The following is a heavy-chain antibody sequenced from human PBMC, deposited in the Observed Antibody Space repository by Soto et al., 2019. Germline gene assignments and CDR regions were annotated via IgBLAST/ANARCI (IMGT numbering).Heavy chain of an antibody. CDR2: ISWNSGSI. J-gene: IGHJ5*02. Sequence: PGGSLRLSCAASGFTFDDYAMHWVRQAPGKGLEWVSGISWNSGSIGYADSVKGRFTISRDNAKNSLYLQMNSLRAEDTALYYCAKDEGPYYYGSGRPSNWFDPWGQGTLVTVSS. CDR3: AKDEGPYYYGSGRPSNWFDP. D-gene: IGHD3-10*01. V-gene: IGHV3-9*01. CDR1: GFTFDDYA.